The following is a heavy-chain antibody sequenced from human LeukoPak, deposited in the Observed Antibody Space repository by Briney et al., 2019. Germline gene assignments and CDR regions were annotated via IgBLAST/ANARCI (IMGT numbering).Heavy chain of an antibody. Sequence: SETLSLTCSVSGGSISSSSYYWGWIRQPPGKGLEWIGSIYYSENTYYNPSLKSRLTISVDTSKNQFSLKVSSVTAADTAVYYCARGTYYYDSSGYLRIYYFDYWGQGTLVTVSS. V-gene: IGHV4-39*07. J-gene: IGHJ4*02. CDR2: IYYSENT. CDR1: GGSISSSSYY. CDR3: ARGTYYYDSSGYLRIYYFDY. D-gene: IGHD3-22*01.